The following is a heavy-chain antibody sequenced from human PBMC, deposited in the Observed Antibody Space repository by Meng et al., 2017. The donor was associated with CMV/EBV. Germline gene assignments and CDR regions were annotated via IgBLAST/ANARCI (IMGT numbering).Heavy chain of an antibody. CDR1: GYTFTGYY. D-gene: IGHD5-18*01. J-gene: IGHJ4*02. V-gene: IGHV1-2*02. CDR3: ARESNVDTAMVDY. CDR2: INPNSGGT. Sequence: CKASGYTFTGYYLHWVRQGPGQGLEWMGWINPNSGGTNDAQKFQGRVTMTRDTSISTAYMELSRLRSDDTAVYYCARESNVDTAMVDYWGQGTLVTVSS.